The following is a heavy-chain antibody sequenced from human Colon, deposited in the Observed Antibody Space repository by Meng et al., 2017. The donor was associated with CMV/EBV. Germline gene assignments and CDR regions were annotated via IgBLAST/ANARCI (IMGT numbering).Heavy chain of an antibody. V-gene: IGHV1-58*01. CDR3: AFCTITRCYGNFDP. Sequence: SVKVSCKASGVTFTTSAVQWVRQSRRQRPEWIGWVVVASGSTNYAQKFQGRIAITRDVSTSTAYMELGNLRSEDTAVYYCAFCTITRCYGNFDPWGQGTLVTVPQ. D-gene: IGHD2-2*01. CDR1: GVTFTTSA. CDR2: VVVASGST. J-gene: IGHJ5*02.